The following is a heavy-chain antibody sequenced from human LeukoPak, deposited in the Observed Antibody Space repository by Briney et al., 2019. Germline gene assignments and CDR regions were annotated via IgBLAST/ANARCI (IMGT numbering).Heavy chain of an antibody. V-gene: IGHV4-39*07. CDR3: ASLGFVWLFPCNY. CDR2: IYYSGSS. CDR1: GYSITNNNCY. J-gene: IGHJ4*02. D-gene: IGHD3-9*01. Sequence: SSESLSLTCTVSGYSITNNNCYWGRVRPPPGKGLEWFTSIYYSGSSYYNPSLKSRVTISVDTSKNQFSLKLSSVTAADTAVYYCASLGFVWLFPCNYWGQGTLVTVSS.